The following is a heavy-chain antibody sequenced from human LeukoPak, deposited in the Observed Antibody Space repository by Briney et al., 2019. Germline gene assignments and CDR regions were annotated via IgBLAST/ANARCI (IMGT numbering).Heavy chain of an antibody. V-gene: IGHV3-15*01. D-gene: IGHD6-13*01. Sequence: GGSLRLSCAASGFTFSSYAMSWVRQAPGKGLEWVGRIKSKTDGGTTDYAAPVKGRFTISRDDSKNTLYLQMNSLKTEDTAVYYCTTVLTSSSPSGCWGQGTLVTVSS. J-gene: IGHJ4*02. CDR2: IKSKTDGGTT. CDR1: GFTFSSYA. CDR3: TTVLTSSSPSGC.